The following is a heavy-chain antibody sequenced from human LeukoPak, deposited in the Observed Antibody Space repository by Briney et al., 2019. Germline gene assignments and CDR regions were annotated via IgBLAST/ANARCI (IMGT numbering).Heavy chain of an antibody. J-gene: IGHJ3*02. CDR2: IFSTDEK. Sequence: SGPVLVKPTETLTLTCTVSGFSLNNARMDVSWIRQPPGKALEWLAHIFSTDEKSYSTSLKSRLTISKDTSRSQVVLTVTNMDPVDTATYYCARRVGATNAFDIWDQGTTVTVSS. D-gene: IGHD1-26*01. CDR3: ARRVGATNAFDI. CDR1: GFSLNNARMD. V-gene: IGHV2-26*01.